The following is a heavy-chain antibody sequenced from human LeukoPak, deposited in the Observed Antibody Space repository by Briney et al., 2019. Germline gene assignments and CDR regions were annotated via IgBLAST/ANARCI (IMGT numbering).Heavy chain of an antibody. J-gene: IGHJ4*02. V-gene: IGHV4-4*02. Sequence: SGTLSLTCAVSGGSISSSNWWTWVRQPPGKGLEWIGEISHSGTTNYNPSLKSRVSISVDESKNQLSLTLNSVTAADTAVYYCATRWALTGEPHWGQGTLVTVSS. D-gene: IGHD7-27*01. CDR3: ATRWALTGEPH. CDR1: GGSISSSNW. CDR2: ISHSGTT.